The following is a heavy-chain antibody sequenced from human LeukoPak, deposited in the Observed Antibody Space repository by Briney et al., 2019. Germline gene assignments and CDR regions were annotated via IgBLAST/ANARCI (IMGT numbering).Heavy chain of an antibody. CDR2: IYYSGTT. CDR3: AIHDDFYDSFNYMDV. Sequence: SETLSLTCTVSGASISSTLYYWGWIRQPPGKGLEWIGTIYYSGTTYYNPSLRSRVTISVDTTQTQVSLKFMSVTAADTAFYYCAIHDDFYDSFNYMDVWGKGTTVTVSS. CDR1: GASISSTLYY. D-gene: IGHD3-22*01. J-gene: IGHJ6*03. V-gene: IGHV4-39*01.